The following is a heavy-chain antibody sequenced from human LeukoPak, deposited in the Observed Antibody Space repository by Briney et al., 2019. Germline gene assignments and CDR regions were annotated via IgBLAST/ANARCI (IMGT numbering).Heavy chain of an antibody. CDR3: ARSAPTDDAFDI. CDR1: GGTFSSYA. V-gene: IGHV1-69*01. J-gene: IGHJ3*02. CDR2: IIPIFGTA. Sequence: SVKVSCKASGGTFSSYAVSWVRQAPGQGLEWMGGIIPIFGTANYAQKFQGRVTITADESTSTAYMELSSLRSEDTAVYYCARSAPTDDAFDIWGQGTMVTVSS.